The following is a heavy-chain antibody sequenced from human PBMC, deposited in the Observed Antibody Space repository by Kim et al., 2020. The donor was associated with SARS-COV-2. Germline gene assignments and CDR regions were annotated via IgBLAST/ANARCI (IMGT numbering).Heavy chain of an antibody. D-gene: IGHD1-1*01. V-gene: IGHV1-3*01. J-gene: IGHJ4*01. CDR2: INADNTNT. CDR3: ARASARSTGTGFYY. CDR1: GYTLSDFA. Sequence: ASVKVSCKASGYTLSDFAMHWVRRAPGQRLEWMGWINADNTNTIYSEKLQGRVTITRDASASTAYMELSSLRSEDTALYYCARASARSTGTGFYYWRHGT.